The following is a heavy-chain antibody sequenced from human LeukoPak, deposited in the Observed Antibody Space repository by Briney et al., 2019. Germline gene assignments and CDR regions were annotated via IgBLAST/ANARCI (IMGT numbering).Heavy chain of an antibody. J-gene: IGHJ4*02. CDR3: TRTYSSGWLNYFDY. Sequence: AGGSLRLSRAASGFTFSGSAMHWVRQASGKGLEWVGRIRSKANSYATAYAASVKGRFTISRDDSKNTAYLQMNSLKTEDTAVYYCTRTYSSGWLNYFDYWGQGTLVTVSS. D-gene: IGHD6-19*01. CDR2: IRSKANSYAT. V-gene: IGHV3-73*01. CDR1: GFTFSGSA.